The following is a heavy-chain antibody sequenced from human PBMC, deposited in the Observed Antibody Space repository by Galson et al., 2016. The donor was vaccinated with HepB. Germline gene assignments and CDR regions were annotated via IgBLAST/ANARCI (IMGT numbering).Heavy chain of an antibody. Sequence: SLRLSCAASGFTFSSYAMNWVRQAPGKGLEWVSAISGRGGTTYYADSVKGRFTVSRDNSKNTLYLQMNSLRAEDTAVYYCAKGTDYYGSGSYYNGELSFDYRGRGTLVTVSS. D-gene: IGHD3-10*01. CDR2: ISGRGGTT. CDR3: AKGTDYYGSGSYYNGELSFDY. V-gene: IGHV3-23*01. CDR1: GFTFSSYA. J-gene: IGHJ4*02.